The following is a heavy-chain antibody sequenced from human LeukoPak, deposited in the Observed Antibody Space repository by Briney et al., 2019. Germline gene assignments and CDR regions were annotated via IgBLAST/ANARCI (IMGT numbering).Heavy chain of an antibody. Sequence: LETLSLTCTVSGASISGYHWSWIRQPPGKGLEWIGYIYYSGSTSYNPSLKSRVTISLDTSKNQFSLRLSSVTAADTAVYYCARLQMDTAMVRFDYWGQGTLVTVSS. CDR1: GASISGYH. CDR2: IYYSGST. V-gene: IGHV4-59*08. CDR3: ARLQMDTAMVRFDY. D-gene: IGHD5-18*01. J-gene: IGHJ4*02.